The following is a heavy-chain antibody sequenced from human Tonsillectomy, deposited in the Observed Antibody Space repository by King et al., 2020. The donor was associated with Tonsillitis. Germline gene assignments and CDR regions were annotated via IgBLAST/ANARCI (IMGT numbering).Heavy chain of an antibody. V-gene: IGHV3-33*01. CDR3: ARGTEPSTMFGVVMNY. J-gene: IGHJ4*02. Sequence: VQLVESGGGVVQPGRSLRLSCAASGFDFGDFVMHWVRQAPGKGLEWVAVIWYDGSQKYYADSVKGRFTISRDNSKNTLYLQMNSLRAEDTAVYYCARGTEPSTMFGVVMNYWGQGTLVTVSS. CDR1: GFDFGDFV. D-gene: IGHD3-3*01. CDR2: IWYDGSQK.